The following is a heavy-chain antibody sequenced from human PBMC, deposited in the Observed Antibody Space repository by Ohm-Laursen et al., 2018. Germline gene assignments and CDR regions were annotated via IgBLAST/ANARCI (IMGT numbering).Heavy chain of an antibody. D-gene: IGHD4-11*01. CDR3: AKRDVSNYHCFDS. Sequence: SLRLSCAASGFTFSSDTMSWVRQAPGKGLEWVSSISNNGAGTYYADSVKGRFTISRDNSKNTLYLQMNSLRAEDTAVYYCAKRDVSNYHCFDSWGQGTLVTVSS. V-gene: IGHV3-23*01. CDR1: GFTFSSDT. CDR2: ISNNGAGT. J-gene: IGHJ4*02.